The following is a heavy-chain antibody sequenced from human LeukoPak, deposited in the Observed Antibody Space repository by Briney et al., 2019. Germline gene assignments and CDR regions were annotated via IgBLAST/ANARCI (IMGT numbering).Heavy chain of an antibody. D-gene: IGHD6-13*01. Sequence: SETLSLTCTVSGGSISSYYWSWIRQPPGKGLEWIGYVYYSGSTNYNPSLKSRVTISVDTSKNQFSLKLSSVTAADTAVYYCAVNSPPPGYSSSPGAFDIWGQGTMVTVSS. CDR2: VYYSGST. J-gene: IGHJ3*02. CDR1: GGSISSYY. V-gene: IGHV4-59*01. CDR3: AVNSPPPGYSSSPGAFDI.